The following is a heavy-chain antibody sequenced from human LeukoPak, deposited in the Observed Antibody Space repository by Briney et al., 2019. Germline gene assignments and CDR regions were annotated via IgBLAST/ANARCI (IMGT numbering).Heavy chain of an antibody. J-gene: IGHJ4*02. D-gene: IGHD3-10*01. CDR3: AKRGRDIDY. Sequence: GGSLRLSCAASGFTFSSCAMSWVRQAPGKGLEWVSLVSTSGGDTHYADSVRGRFTISRDNSKNTLYLQMNSLRAEDTAVYYCAKRGRDIDYSGQGTLVTVSS. CDR1: GFTFSSCA. CDR2: VSTSGGDT. V-gene: IGHV3-23*01.